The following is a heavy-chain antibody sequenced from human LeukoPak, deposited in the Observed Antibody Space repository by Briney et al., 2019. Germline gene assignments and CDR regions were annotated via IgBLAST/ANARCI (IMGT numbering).Heavy chain of an antibody. CDR2: IKQDASEK. J-gene: IGHJ4*02. V-gene: IGHV3-7*01. CDR1: GFTFSSYW. CDR3: ARDQAVGGPIDY. D-gene: IGHD3-16*01. Sequence: GGSLTLSCAASGFTFSSYWMTWVRQAPGKGLEWVANIKQDASEKYYVDSVKGRFTISRDNSKNTLYLQMNSLRAEDTAVYYCARDQAVGGPIDYWGQGTLVTVSS.